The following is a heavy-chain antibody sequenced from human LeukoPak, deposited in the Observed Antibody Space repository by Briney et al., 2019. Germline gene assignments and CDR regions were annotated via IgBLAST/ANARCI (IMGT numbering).Heavy chain of an antibody. CDR2: IYYSGST. Sequence: SETLSLTCTVSGGSISSYYWSWIRQPPGKGLEWIGYIYYSGSTNYNPSLKSRVTISVDTSKNQFSLKLSSVTAADTAVYYCARGDPYYYGSGSYRDNWFDPWAREPWSPSPQ. CDR3: ARGDPYYYGSGSYRDNWFDP. V-gene: IGHV4-59*01. D-gene: IGHD3-10*01. J-gene: IGHJ5*02. CDR1: GGSISSYY.